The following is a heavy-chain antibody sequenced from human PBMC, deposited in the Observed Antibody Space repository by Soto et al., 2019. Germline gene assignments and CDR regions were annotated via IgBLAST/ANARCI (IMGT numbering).Heavy chain of an antibody. Sequence: ASVKVSCKASGYTFTSYDINWVRQATGQGLEWMGWMNPNSGNTGYAQKFQGRVTMTRNTSISTAYMELSSLRSEDTAVYYCVRGGDFWSGYYKSDYYYYGMDVWGQGTTVTVSS. CDR1: GYTFTSYD. CDR2: MNPNSGNT. V-gene: IGHV1-8*01. D-gene: IGHD3-3*01. CDR3: VRGGDFWSGYYKSDYYYYGMDV. J-gene: IGHJ6*02.